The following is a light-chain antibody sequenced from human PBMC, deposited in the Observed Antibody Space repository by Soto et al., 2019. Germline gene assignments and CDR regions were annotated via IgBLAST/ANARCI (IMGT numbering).Light chain of an antibody. CDR1: QSVTSN. J-gene: IGKJ4*01. CDR2: GAS. V-gene: IGKV3-15*01. Sequence: DKVTKPSLYTVTVYIGARVTXTCRASQSVTSNLALYQQKPGQANRLIIYGASKRATGITDRFSGSRSGTEFTLTISSLQSEDFAVYSFQQYNNWPLTVVAGGILEI. CDR3: QQYNNWPLT.